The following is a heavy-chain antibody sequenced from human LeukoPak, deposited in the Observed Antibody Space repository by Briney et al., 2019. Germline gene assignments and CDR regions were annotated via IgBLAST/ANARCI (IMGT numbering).Heavy chain of an antibody. D-gene: IGHD3-22*01. CDR2: IYYTRST. CDR1: GGSISSSSYY. CDR3: ARGVTMIVVVIHDWYFDL. V-gene: IGHV4-39*01. J-gene: IGHJ2*01. Sequence: PSETLYLTCTVSGGSISSSSYYWGWIRQPPGKGLEWIGSIYYTRSTYYSPSLKSRVTISVDTSKNQFSLKLTSVTAADTAVYYCARGVTMIVVVIHDWYFDLWGRGTLVTVSS.